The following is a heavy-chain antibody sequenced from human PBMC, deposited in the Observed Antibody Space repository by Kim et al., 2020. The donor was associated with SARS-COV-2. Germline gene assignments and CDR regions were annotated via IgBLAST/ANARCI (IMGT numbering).Heavy chain of an antibody. CDR2: ISGSGGST. CDR1: GFTFSSYA. V-gene: IGHV3-23*01. J-gene: IGHJ4*02. D-gene: IGHD3-22*01. CDR3: AKYQYYYDSSGYSPFDY. Sequence: GGSLRLSCAASGFTFSSYAMSWVRQAPGKGLEWVSAISGSGGSTYYADSVKGRFTISRDNSKNTLYLQMNSLRAEDTAVYYCAKYQYYYDSSGYSPFDYWGQGTLVTVSS.